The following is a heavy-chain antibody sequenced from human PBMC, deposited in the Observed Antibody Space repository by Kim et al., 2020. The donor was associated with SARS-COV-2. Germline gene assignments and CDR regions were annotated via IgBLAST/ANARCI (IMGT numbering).Heavy chain of an antibody. D-gene: IGHD3-9*01. Sequence: GGSLRLSCAASGFTFSSYSMNWVRQAPGKGLEWVSYISSSSSTIYYADSVKGRFTISRDNAKNSLYLQMNSLRDEDTAVYYCAGGDFDWLLRSYGMDVWGQGTTVTVSS. V-gene: IGHV3-48*02. CDR2: ISSSSSTI. CDR1: GFTFSSYS. CDR3: AGGDFDWLLRSYGMDV. J-gene: IGHJ6*02.